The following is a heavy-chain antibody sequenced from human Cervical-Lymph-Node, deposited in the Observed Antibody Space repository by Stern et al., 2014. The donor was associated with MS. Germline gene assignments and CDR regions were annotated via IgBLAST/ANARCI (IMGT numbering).Heavy chain of an antibody. V-gene: IGHV2-5*02. CDR3: AHRTAEPFDY. CDR2: IYWDDQK. CDR1: GFSLSTSGLG. J-gene: IGHJ4*02. Sequence: QVTLRESGPALVKPTQTLTLTCTFSGFSLSTSGLGVGWIRQPPGEALEWLADIYWDDQKRYSPSLTSRLTITKNTSKNQVILTLTNVDPVDTATYYCAHRTAEPFDYWGQGTLVTVSS. D-gene: IGHD1-14*01.